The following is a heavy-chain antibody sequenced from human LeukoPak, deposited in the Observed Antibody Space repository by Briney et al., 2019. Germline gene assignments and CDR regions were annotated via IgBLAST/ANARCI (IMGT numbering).Heavy chain of an antibody. CDR2: IYPGDSDT. J-gene: IGHJ4*02. D-gene: IGHD3-22*01. CDR3: ARRSQYYYDSSGSPNDFDY. V-gene: IGHV5-51*01. CDR1: GYSFTSYW. Sequence: HGESLKISCKGSGYSFTSYWIGWVRQMPGKGLEWMGIIYPGDSDTRYSPSFQGQVTISADKSISTAYLQWSSLKASDTAMYYCARRSQYYYDSSGSPNDFDYWGQGTLVTVSS.